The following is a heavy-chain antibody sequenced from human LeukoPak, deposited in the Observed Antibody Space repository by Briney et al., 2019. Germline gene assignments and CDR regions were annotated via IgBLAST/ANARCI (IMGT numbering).Heavy chain of an antibody. CDR2: INPNSGGT. D-gene: IGHD3-10*01. CDR1: GYTFTSYG. V-gene: IGHV1-2*02. CDR3: ARKGVYGSGSYYKEYYFDY. J-gene: IGHJ4*02. Sequence: ASVKVSCKTPGYTFTSYGINWVRQAPGQGLEWMGWINPNSGGTNYAQKFQGRVTMTRDTSISTAYMELSRLRSDDTAVYYCARKGVYGSGSYYKEYYFDYWGQGTLVTVSS.